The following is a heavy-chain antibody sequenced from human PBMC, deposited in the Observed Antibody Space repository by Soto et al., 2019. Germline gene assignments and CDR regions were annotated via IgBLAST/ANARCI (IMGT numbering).Heavy chain of an antibody. CDR2: VKHWGGT. CDR3: ARGQEGIVDTD. Sequence: QVQLQQWGAGLLKPSETLSLTCAVSGASFTGYYWSWIRQPPGKGLEWIGEVKHWGGTNYSPSLRGRVTISADTSKTQFSLQLNSVTGADTAVYYCARGQEGIVDTDWDQGTLVTVSS. CDR1: GASFTGYY. D-gene: IGHD5-12*01. V-gene: IGHV4-34*01. J-gene: IGHJ4*02.